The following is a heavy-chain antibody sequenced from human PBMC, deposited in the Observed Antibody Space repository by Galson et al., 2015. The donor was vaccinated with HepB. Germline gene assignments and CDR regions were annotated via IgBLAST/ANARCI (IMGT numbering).Heavy chain of an antibody. CDR2: ISYDGSNK. CDR3: AKDFPVVVVAATPPDAFDI. D-gene: IGHD2-15*01. V-gene: IGHV3-30*18. J-gene: IGHJ3*02. Sequence: SLRLSCAASGFTFSSYGMHWVRQAPGKGLEWVAVISYDGSNKYYADSVKGRFTISRDNSKNTLYPQMNSLRAEDTAVYYCAKDFPVVVVAATPPDAFDIWGQGTMVTVSS. CDR1: GFTFSSYG.